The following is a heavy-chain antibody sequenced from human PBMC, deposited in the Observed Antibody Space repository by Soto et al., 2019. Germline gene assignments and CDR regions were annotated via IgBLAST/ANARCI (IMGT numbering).Heavy chain of an antibody. CDR3: ASWVIALGGTGYFRH. V-gene: IGHV3-23*01. J-gene: IGHJ1*01. CDR2: ISANGGRA. Sequence: GGSLRLSCAASGFTFASHAMSWFRQAPGKGLEGVSGISANGGRANYADSVKGRFSLSRYNSKNTMFLQMDSLTAEDTAIYYCASWVIALGGTGYFRHWGQGTLVTVSS. CDR1: GFTFASHA. D-gene: IGHD6-19*01.